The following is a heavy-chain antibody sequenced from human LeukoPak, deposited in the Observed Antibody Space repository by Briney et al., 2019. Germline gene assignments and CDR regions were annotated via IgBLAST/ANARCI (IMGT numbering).Heavy chain of an antibody. CDR3: ARDGNWGSLRGAFDI. V-gene: IGHV1-2*02. Sequence: ASVKVSCKTFGYTFTAFYMHWVRQAPGQGLEWMGWINPNSGGTNYAQNFQGRVTMTRDTSISTAYMELSRLRSDDTAVYYCARDGNWGSLRGAFDIWGQGTMVTVSS. D-gene: IGHD7-27*01. CDR1: GYTFTAFY. CDR2: INPNSGGT. J-gene: IGHJ3*02.